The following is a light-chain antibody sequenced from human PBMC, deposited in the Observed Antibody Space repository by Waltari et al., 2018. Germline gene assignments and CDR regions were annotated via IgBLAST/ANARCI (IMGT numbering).Light chain of an antibody. CDR2: EVT. V-gene: IGLV2-8*01. Sequence: KLLIYEVTKRPSGVPARFSGSKSDNTASLAVSGLQAEDEADYYCSSYAGGSSFMFGGGTKLTVL. CDR3: SSYAGGSSFM. J-gene: IGLJ3*02.